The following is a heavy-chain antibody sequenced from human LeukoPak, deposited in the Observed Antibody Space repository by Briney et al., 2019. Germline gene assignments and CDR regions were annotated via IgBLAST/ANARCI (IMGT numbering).Heavy chain of an antibody. CDR3: AKDLVGTSVTTWVY. D-gene: IGHD4-17*01. J-gene: IGHJ4*02. Sequence: GGSLRLSCAASGFTFSNYVMHWVHQGPGKGLEWVAVISYDGSDKYYADSVKGRFTISRDNSKNTLSLQMNSLRAEDTAVYYCAKDLVGTSVTTWVYWGQGTLVTVSS. V-gene: IGHV3-30*18. CDR2: ISYDGSDK. CDR1: GFTFSNYV.